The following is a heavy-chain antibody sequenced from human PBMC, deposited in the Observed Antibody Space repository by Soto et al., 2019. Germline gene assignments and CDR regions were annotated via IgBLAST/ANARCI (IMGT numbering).Heavy chain of an antibody. J-gene: IGHJ6*04. V-gene: IGHV3-48*03. CDR2: ISDSGSSM. Sequence: GGSLRLSCAASGLPFSSYEMNWVRQAPGKGLEWISYISDSGSSMCYADSVKDRFAISRDNANKLLYLQMNSLGAEDTAVYYCARDQEVHDSRGHKIRAMAVWGKGTTVTVSS. D-gene: IGHD6-19*01. CDR1: GLPFSSYE. CDR3: ARDQEVHDSRGHKIRAMAV.